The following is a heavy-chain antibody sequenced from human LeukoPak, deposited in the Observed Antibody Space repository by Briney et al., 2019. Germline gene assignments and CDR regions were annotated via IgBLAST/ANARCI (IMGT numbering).Heavy chain of an antibody. V-gene: IGHV3-30*02. J-gene: IGHJ4*02. Sequence: SGGSLRLSCAASGFTFSSYGMHWVRQAPGKGLEWVAFIRYDGSNKYYADSVKGRFTISRDNAKNSLYLQMNSLRAEDTAVYYCARVVEYSSSSSDYWGQGTLVTVSS. CDR2: IRYDGSNK. CDR3: ARVVEYSSSSSDY. CDR1: GFTFSSYG. D-gene: IGHD6-6*01.